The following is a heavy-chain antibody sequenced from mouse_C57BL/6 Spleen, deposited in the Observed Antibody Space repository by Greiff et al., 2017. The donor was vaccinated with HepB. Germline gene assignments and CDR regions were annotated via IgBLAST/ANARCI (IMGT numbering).Heavy chain of an antibody. CDR1: GYAFTNYL. V-gene: IGHV1-54*01. Sequence: VQLQQSGAELVRPGTSVKVSCKASGYAFTNYLIEWVKQRPGQGLEWIGVINPGSGGTNYNEKFKGKATLTADKSSSTAYMQLSSLTSEDSAVYFCARVNDSSFAYWGQGTLVTVSA. D-gene: IGHD2-4*01. CDR3: ARVNDSSFAY. CDR2: INPGSGGT. J-gene: IGHJ3*01.